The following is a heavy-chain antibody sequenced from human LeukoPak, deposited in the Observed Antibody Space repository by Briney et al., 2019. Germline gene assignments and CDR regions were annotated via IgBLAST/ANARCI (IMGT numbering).Heavy chain of an antibody. Sequence: SVKVSCKASGFTFTSSAMQWVRQARGQRREWIGWIVVGSGNTNYAQKFQERVTITRDMSTSTAYMELSSLRSEDTAVYYCAAEPSYYYDSSGYPLEAFDIWGQGTMVTVSS. CDR3: AAEPSYYYDSSGYPLEAFDI. V-gene: IGHV1-58*02. CDR1: GFTFTSSA. CDR2: IVVGSGNT. D-gene: IGHD3-22*01. J-gene: IGHJ3*02.